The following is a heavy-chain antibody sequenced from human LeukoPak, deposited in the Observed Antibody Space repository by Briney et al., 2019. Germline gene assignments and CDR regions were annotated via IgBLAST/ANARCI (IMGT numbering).Heavy chain of an antibody. CDR2: IKEDGSEK. CDR1: GFTFSSYW. Sequence: GGSLRLSCAASGFTFSSYWMSWVRQAPGKGLEWVANIKEDGSEKYYVDSVKGRFTISRDNAKNSLYLQMNSLRAEDTAVYYCARGRRDSGYSSSWYVGYYYMDVWGTGTTVTISS. V-gene: IGHV3-7*01. D-gene: IGHD6-13*01. J-gene: IGHJ6*03. CDR3: ARGRRDSGYSSSWYVGYYYMDV.